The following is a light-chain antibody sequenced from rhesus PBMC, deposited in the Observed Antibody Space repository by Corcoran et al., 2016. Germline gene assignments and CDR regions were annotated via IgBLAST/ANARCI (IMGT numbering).Light chain of an antibody. CDR1: QSISSW. CDR3: QQYSNSPS. CDR2: KAS. Sequence: DIQMTQSPSSLSASVGDTVTITCRASQSISSWLAWYQQKPGKAPKLLIHKASTLQSGVPSRFSGSGSGTDFPLPISSLQSEDFATYYCQQYSNSPSFGQGTKVEIK. V-gene: IGKV1-22*01. J-gene: IGKJ2*01.